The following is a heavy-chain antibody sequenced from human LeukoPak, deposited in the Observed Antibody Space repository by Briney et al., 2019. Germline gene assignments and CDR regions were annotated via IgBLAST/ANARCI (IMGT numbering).Heavy chain of an antibody. CDR3: ARGGDSSGQLFDP. J-gene: IGHJ5*02. V-gene: IGHV3-23*01. Sequence: GGSLRLSCAASGFTFSTYAMNWVRQAPGKGLEWVSLISSSGANKHYADSVKGRFTISRDNSKNTLSLQMNSLRAEDTAVYYCARGGDSSGQLFDPWGQGTLVTVSS. CDR1: GFTFSTYA. D-gene: IGHD3-22*01. CDR2: ISSSGANK.